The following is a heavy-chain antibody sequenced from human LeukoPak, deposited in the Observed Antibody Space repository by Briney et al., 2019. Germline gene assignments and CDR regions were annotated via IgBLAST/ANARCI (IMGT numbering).Heavy chain of an antibody. CDR3: ARLNYFYDSSGYPFFDY. V-gene: IGHV3-53*01. CDR2: ISSGSTT. CDR1: GFTVNNNY. Sequence: PGGSLRLSCAASGFTVNNNYMSWVRQAPGKGLEWVSVISSGSTTFYADSVKGLFTISRDNSKNTLYLQMNSLRAEDTAVYYCARLNYFYDSSGYPFFDYWGQGTLVTVSS. D-gene: IGHD3-22*01. J-gene: IGHJ4*02.